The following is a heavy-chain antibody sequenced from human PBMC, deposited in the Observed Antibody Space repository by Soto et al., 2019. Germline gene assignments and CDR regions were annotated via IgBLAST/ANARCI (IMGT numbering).Heavy chain of an antibody. D-gene: IGHD5-12*01. Sequence: QLQLQESGSGLVKPSQTLSLTCAVSGGSISSGGYSWSWIRQPPGKGLEWIGYIYHSGSTYYNPSLGSLAPISVDRSKNQFSLKLSSVTAADTAVYYCAAGGGLPRYYWGQGTLVTVSS. J-gene: IGHJ4*02. CDR2: IYHSGST. V-gene: IGHV4-30-2*01. CDR1: GGSISSGGYS. CDR3: AAGGGLPRYY.